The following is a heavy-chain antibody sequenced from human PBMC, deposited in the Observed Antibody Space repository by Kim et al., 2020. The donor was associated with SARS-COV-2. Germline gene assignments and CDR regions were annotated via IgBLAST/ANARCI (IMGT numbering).Heavy chain of an antibody. CDR3: TTVPGPYGTFDY. D-gene: IGHD3-16*01. J-gene: IGHJ4*02. V-gene: IGHV3-15*01. Sequence: DYAAPVKGRFTISRDDSKNTLYLQMNSLKTEDTAVYYCTTVPGPYGTFDYWGQGTLVTVSS.